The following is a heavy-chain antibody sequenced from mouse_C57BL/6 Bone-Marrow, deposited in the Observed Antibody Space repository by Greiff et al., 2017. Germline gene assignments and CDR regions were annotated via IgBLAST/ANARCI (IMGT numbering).Heavy chain of an antibody. CDR2: IWSGGST. CDR1: GFSLTSYG. CDR3: ASSYYGNPFAY. Sequence: VQLQQSGPGLVQPSQSLSITCTVSGFSLTSYGVHWVRQSPGKGLEWLGVIWSGGSTDYNAAFISRLSISKDNSKSQVFFKMNSLQADDTAVYYCASSYYGNPFAYWGQGTLVTVSA. D-gene: IGHD2-1*01. J-gene: IGHJ3*01. V-gene: IGHV2-2*01.